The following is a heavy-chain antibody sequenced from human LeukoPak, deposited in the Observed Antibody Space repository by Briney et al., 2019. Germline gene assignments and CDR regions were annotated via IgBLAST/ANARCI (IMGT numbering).Heavy chain of an antibody. CDR2: ISSNGGST. J-gene: IGHJ4*02. CDR3: ARVDAYGSFDY. CDR1: GFTFSSYA. Sequence: PGGSLRLSCAASGFTFSSYAMHSVRQAPGKGLEYVSAISSNGGSTYYANSVKGRFTISRDNSRNTLYLQMGSLRAEDMAVYYCARVDAYGSFDYWGQGTLVTVSS. V-gene: IGHV3-64*01. D-gene: IGHD4-17*01.